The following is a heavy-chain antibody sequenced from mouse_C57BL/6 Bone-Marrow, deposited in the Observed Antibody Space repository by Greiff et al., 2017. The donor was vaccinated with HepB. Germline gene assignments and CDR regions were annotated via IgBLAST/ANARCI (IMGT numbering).Heavy chain of an antibody. D-gene: IGHD1-1*01. Sequence: EVQLQQSGPGLVKPSQSLSPTCSVTGYSIPSGYYWNWIRQFPGNKLEWMGYISYDGSNNYNPSLKNRISITRDTSKNQFFLKLNSVTTEDTATYYCAITTVVATDYWGQGTSVTVSS. CDR2: ISYDGSN. V-gene: IGHV3-6*01. CDR1: GYSIPSGYY. J-gene: IGHJ4*01. CDR3: AITTVVATDY.